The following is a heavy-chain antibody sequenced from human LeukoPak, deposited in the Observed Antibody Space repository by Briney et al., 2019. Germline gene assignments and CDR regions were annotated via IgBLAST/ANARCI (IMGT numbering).Heavy chain of an antibody. V-gene: IGHV5-51*01. CDR3: ATLGGDGYNYGYFDY. CDR1: GYSFTSYW. D-gene: IGHD5-24*01. CDR2: IYPGDSDT. J-gene: IGHJ4*02. Sequence: GESLKISCKGSGYSFTSYWIGWVRQMPGKGLGWMGIIYPGDSDTRYSPSFQGQVTISADKSISTAYLQWSSLKASDTGMYYCATLGGDGYNYGYFDYWGQGTLVTVSS.